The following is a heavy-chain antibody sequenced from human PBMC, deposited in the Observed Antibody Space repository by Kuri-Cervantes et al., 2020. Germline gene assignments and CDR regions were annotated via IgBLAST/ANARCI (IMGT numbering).Heavy chain of an antibody. V-gene: IGHV1-2*04. CDR2: INPNSGGT. Sequence: ASVKVSCKASGYTFTGYYMHWVRQAPGQGLEWMGWINPNSGGTNYAQKFQGWVTMTRDTSISTAYMELSRLRSDDTVVYYCARVCPAYSSGWYIYYYYGMDVWGQGTTVTVSS. J-gene: IGHJ6*02. CDR1: GYTFTGYY. CDR3: ARVCPAYSSGWYIYYYYGMDV. D-gene: IGHD6-19*01.